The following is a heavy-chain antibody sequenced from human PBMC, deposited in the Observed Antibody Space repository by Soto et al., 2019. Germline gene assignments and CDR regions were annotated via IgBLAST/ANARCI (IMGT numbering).Heavy chain of an antibody. Sequence: ASVKVSYKASGYTFTRHAFSRVRQAPGQGLEWMGRIIPILGIANYAQKLQGRVTMTTDTSTSTAYMELRSLRSDDTAVYYCARVLPPFDPWGQGTLVTVSS. CDR1: GYTFTRHA. CDR2: IIPILGIA. V-gene: IGHV1-18*04. J-gene: IGHJ5*02. CDR3: ARVLPPFDP.